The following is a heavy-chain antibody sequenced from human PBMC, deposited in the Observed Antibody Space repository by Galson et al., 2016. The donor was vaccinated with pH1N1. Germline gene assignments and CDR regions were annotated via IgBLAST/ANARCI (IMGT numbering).Heavy chain of an antibody. CDR1: GFTFSGFY. CDR2: ITKRPEGYTT. J-gene: IGHJ4*02. V-gene: IGHV3-72*01. CDR3: TRENHHKFDY. Sequence: SLRLSCSASGFTFSGFYMDWVRQAPGKGLEWVGRITKRPEGYTTQDATSVKGRFIISSDDSKDLLYLQMNSLKTEDTAVYYCTRENHHKFDYWGQGTPVTVSS. D-gene: IGHD1-14*01.